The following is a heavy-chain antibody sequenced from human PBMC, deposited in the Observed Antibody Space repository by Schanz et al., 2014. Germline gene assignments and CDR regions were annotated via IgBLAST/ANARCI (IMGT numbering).Heavy chain of an antibody. CDR2: MWNDGIKT. Sequence: QVHLVESGGGVVQPGRSLRLSCAASGFTFSSYGMHWVRQAPGKGLEWVAVMWNDGIKTHYADSGKGRFTISRDNSKNTVYLQMNSLRTDDTAMYYCARDPNTSAWLPYFDTWGQGTRVTVSS. CDR3: ARDPNTSAWLPYFDT. J-gene: IGHJ4*02. D-gene: IGHD6-19*01. CDR1: GFTFSSYG. V-gene: IGHV3-30*19.